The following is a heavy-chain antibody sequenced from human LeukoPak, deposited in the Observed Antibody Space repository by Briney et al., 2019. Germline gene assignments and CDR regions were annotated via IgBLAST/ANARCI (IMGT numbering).Heavy chain of an antibody. CDR3: ARAGWNDREDY. V-gene: IGHV4-59*01. J-gene: IGHJ4*02. D-gene: IGHD1-1*01. Sequence: ASETLSLTCTVSGGSISSYYWSWIRQPPGKGLEWIGYIYYSGSTNYNPSLKSRVTISVDTSKNQFSLKLSSVTAADTAVYYCARAGWNDREDYWGQGTLVTVSS. CDR1: GGSISSYY. CDR2: IYYSGST.